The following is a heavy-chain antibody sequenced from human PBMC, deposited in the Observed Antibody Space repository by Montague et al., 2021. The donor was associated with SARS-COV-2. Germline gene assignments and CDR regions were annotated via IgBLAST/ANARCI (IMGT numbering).Heavy chain of an antibody. J-gene: IGHJ6*02. V-gene: IGHV4-39*01. CDR1: GVSIPSSTSF. Sequence: SETLSLTCTVSGVSIPSSTSFWSSIGLSPPKGLEWIVPIYYNGNTYSNPSLKSRLTISMDTSKSQVSLKINSVTAADTAVYFCASLGSPAYCGGDCYLRDYGTDVWGQGTRVTVSS. CDR2: IYYNGNT. CDR3: ASLGSPAYCGGDCYLRDYGTDV. D-gene: IGHD2-21*02.